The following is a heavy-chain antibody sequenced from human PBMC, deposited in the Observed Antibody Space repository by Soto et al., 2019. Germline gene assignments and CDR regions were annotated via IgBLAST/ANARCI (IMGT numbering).Heavy chain of an antibody. CDR3: AREDSYGYMGYYFDY. V-gene: IGHV4-59*01. J-gene: IGHJ4*02. D-gene: IGHD5-18*01. CDR2: IYYSGST. CDR1: GGSISSYY. Sequence: SETLSLTCTVSGGSISSYYWSWIRQPPGKGLEWIGYIYYSGSTNYNPSLKSRVTISVDTSKNQFSLKLSSVTAAETAVYYCAREDSYGYMGYYFDYWGQGTLVTVSS.